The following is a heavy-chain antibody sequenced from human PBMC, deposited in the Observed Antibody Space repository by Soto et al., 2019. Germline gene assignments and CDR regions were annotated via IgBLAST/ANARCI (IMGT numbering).Heavy chain of an antibody. CDR1: GYTFTSYG. CDR3: ARDQGGEIPYYYYGMDV. J-gene: IGHJ6*02. V-gene: IGHV1-18*04. Sequence: ASVKVSCKASGYTFTSYGTSWVRQAPGQGLEWMGWISAYNGNTNYAQKLQGRVTMTTDTSTSTAYMELRSLRSDDTAVYYCARDQGGEIPYYYYGMDVWGQGTTVTVSS. D-gene: IGHD7-27*01. CDR2: ISAYNGNT.